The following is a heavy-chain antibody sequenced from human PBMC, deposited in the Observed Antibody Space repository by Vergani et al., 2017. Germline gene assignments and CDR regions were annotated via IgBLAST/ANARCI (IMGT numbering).Heavy chain of an antibody. CDR3: AKDQYDSSGYYSAGAFDI. J-gene: IGHJ3*02. CDR1: GFTFSSYG. Sequence: QVQLVESGGGVVQPGRSLRLSCAASGFTFSSYGMHWVRQAPGKGLEWVAVISYDGSNKYYADSVKGRFTISRDNSTNTLYLQMNSLRAEDTAVYYCAKDQYDSSGYYSAGAFDIWGQGTMVTVSS. D-gene: IGHD3-22*01. CDR2: ISYDGSNK. V-gene: IGHV3-30*18.